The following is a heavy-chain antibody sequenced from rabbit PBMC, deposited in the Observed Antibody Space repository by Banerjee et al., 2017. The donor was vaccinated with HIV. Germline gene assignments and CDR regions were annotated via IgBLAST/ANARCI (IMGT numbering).Heavy chain of an antibody. V-gene: IGHV1S45*01. CDR2: INTSSGNT. CDR1: GFSFSNKYV. CDR3: ARSLFAGGADYTYLNL. Sequence: QEQLEESGGDLVKPEGSLTLTCTASGFSFSNKYVMCWVRQAPGKGLDWIACINTSSGNTVYASWAKGRFTISKPSSTTVTLQMTSLTAADTATYFCARSLFAGGADYTYLNLWGQGTLVTVS. J-gene: IGHJ4*01. D-gene: IGHD8-1*01.